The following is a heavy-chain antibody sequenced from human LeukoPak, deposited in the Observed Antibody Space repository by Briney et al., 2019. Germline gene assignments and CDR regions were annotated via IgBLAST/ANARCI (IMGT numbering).Heavy chain of an antibody. CDR1: GFTFSSYW. J-gene: IGHJ4*02. CDR3: ARDPSGSGWSLSD. CDR2: IWSDGSND. V-gene: IGHV3-33*08. Sequence: GGSLRLSCAASGFTFSSYWMSWVRQAPGKGLEWVAFIWSDGSNDHYADSVKGRFTISRDNSKNTVCLQMNSLRVEDTAVYYCARDPSGSGWSLSDWGQGTPVTVSS. D-gene: IGHD6-19*01.